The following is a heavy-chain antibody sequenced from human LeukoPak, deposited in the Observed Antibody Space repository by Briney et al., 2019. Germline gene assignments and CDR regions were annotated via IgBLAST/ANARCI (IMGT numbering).Heavy chain of an antibody. CDR2: IYYSGST. V-gene: IGHV4-59*01. Sequence: SETLSLTCTVSGGSISSYYWSWIRQPPGKGLEWIGYIYYSGSTNYNPSLKSRVTISVDTSKNQFSLKLSSVTAADTAVYYCARVPINFQWELLAVDYWGQGTLVTVSS. CDR1: GGSISSYY. J-gene: IGHJ4*02. CDR3: ARVPINFQWELLAVDY. D-gene: IGHD1-26*01.